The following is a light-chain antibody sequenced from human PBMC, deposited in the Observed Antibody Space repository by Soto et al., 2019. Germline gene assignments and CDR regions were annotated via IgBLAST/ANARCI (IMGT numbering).Light chain of an antibody. J-gene: IGKJ1*01. Sequence: EIVLTQSPGTLSLSPGERATLSCRASQSVSNSYLAWYQQKPGQAPRLLIYGASTRATGIPARFSGSGSGTDFTLTISSLEPEDFAVYYCQQYGSSPLTFGQGTKVDIK. CDR2: GAS. V-gene: IGKV3-20*01. CDR1: QSVSNSY. CDR3: QQYGSSPLT.